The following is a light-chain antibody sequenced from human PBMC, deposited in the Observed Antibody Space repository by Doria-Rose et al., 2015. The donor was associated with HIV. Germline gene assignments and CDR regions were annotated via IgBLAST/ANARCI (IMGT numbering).Light chain of an antibody. J-gene: IGKJ2*01. CDR1: QGIGSD. V-gene: IGKV3-15*01. CDR2: RAS. Sequence: TQSPATLSVSPGERATLSCSASQGIGSDVAWYQQKPGQASRLLIYRASIRATGIPPRFTGGGSGTEFTLTISSLQSEDFAVYFCQQYSQWPPYTFGQGTKLEVK. CDR3: QQYSQWPPYT.